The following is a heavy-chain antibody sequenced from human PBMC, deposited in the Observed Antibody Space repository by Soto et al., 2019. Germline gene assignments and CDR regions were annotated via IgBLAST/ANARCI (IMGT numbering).Heavy chain of an antibody. CDR2: IIPIFGTA. CDR1: GGTFSSYA. D-gene: IGHD3-3*01. V-gene: IGHV1-69*13. J-gene: IGHJ5*02. CDR3: ARGSGPVFLGWFQAFNWFDP. Sequence: SVKVSCKASGGTFSSYAISWVRQAPGQGLEWMGGIIPIFGTANYAQKFQGRVTITADESTSTAYMELSSLRSEDTAVYYCARGSGPVFLGWFQAFNWFDPWGQGTLVTVSS.